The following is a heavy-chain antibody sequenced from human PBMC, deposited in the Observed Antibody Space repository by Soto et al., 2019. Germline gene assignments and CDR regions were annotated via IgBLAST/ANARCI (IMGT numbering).Heavy chain of an antibody. Sequence: GGSLRLSCAASGFTFSSYWMSWVRQAPGKGLEWVANMNQDGSEKYYVDSMKGRFTISRDNARNSLYLQMNSLRAEDTAVYYCAKDVRPDGYWDLDYWGQGTPVTVSS. J-gene: IGHJ4*02. CDR1: GFTFSSYW. CDR3: AKDVRPDGYWDLDY. CDR2: MNQDGSEK. V-gene: IGHV3-7*03. D-gene: IGHD5-12*01.